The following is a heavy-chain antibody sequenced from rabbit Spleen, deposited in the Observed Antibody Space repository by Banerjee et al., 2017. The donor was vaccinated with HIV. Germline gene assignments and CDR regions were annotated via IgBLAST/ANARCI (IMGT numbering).Heavy chain of an antibody. CDR2: IHGGSKNNI. D-gene: IGHD1-1*01. CDR1: GFSFSAGYY. CDR3: ARDLTGVIGWNFGW. V-gene: IGHV1S40*01. J-gene: IGHJ4*01. Sequence: QSLEESGGDLVKPGASLTLTCTASGFSFSAGYYMCWVRQAPGNGLEWIACIHGGSKNNIYYATWAKGRFTISKTSSTTVTLQMTSLTAADTATYFCARDLTGVIGWNFGWWGPGTLVTVS.